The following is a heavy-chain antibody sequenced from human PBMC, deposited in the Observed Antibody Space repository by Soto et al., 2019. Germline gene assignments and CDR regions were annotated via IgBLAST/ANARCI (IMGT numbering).Heavy chain of an antibody. CDR3: YLSQSYYDFWSGHYLYYGMDV. J-gene: IGHJ6*02. Sequence: SETLSLTCTVSGGSISSSSYYWGWIRQPPGKGLEWIGSIYYSGSTYYNPSLKSRVTISVDTSKNQFSLKLSSVTAADTAVYYCYLSQSYYDFWSGHYLYYGMDVWGQGTTVTVSS. CDR1: GGSISSSSYY. V-gene: IGHV4-39*01. D-gene: IGHD3-3*01. CDR2: IYYSGST.